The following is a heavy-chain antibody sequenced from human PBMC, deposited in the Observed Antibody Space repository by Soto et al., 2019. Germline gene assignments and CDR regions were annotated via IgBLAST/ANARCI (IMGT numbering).Heavy chain of an antibody. CDR2: IIPIFGTA. D-gene: IGHD3-3*01. V-gene: IGHV1-69*06. CDR1: GGTFSRHA. J-gene: IGHJ5*02. Sequence: QVQLVQSGAEVRKPGSSVKVSCKASGGTFSRHAISWVRQAPGQGLEWMGGIIPIFGTANHAQKFQGRVTMTRNTSISTAYMELSSLRSEDTAVYYCARGRRRFPPHAFDPWGQGTLVTVSS. CDR3: ARGRRRFPPHAFDP.